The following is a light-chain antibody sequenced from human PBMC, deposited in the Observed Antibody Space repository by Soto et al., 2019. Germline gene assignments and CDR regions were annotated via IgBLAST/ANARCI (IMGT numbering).Light chain of an antibody. CDR1: QSISSW. V-gene: IGKV1-5*01. CDR3: QPYNSYSLFP. Sequence: DIQMTQSPSTLSASVGDRVTITCRASQSISSWLAWYQQKPGKAPKLLIYDASSLESGVPSRFSGSGAGTEFAPTLSCLQPDYFATYFCQPYNSYSLFPFGQGTQLEIK. CDR2: DAS. J-gene: IGKJ2*01.